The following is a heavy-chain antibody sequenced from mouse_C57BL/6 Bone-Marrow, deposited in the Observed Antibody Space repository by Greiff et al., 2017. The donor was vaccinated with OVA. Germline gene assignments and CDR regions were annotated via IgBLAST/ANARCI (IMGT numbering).Heavy chain of an antibody. CDR2: LHPNSCSP. CDR3: ARGGNGDDWYLDG. D-gene: IGHD3-3*01. CDR1: GYTFTSYW. J-gene: IGHJ1*03. V-gene: IGHV1-64*01. Sequence: QVQLQQPGAELVKPGASVKLSCKASGYTFTSYWMHWVKQRPGQGLEWIVILHPNSCSPNYNEKFKSKATLTVDKSSSTAYMQLSSLTSEDSAGDDCARGGNGDDWYLDGWGTGTTGTVSA.